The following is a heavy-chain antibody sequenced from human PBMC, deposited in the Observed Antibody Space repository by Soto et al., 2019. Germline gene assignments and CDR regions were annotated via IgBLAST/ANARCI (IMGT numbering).Heavy chain of an antibody. J-gene: IGHJ4*02. V-gene: IGHV3-30-3*01. CDR1: GFTFNTYT. Sequence: QVQLVESGGGVVQPGRSLTVSCAASGFTFNTYTIHWVRQAPGKGLEWVAVISYGSTYKYYADSVKGRFTISRDDSKNTLSLQMNNLTVGDTAVYYCARARSSGWHYLDLWGQGTLVTLSS. CDR2: ISYGSTYK. D-gene: IGHD6-19*01. CDR3: ARARSSGWHYLDL.